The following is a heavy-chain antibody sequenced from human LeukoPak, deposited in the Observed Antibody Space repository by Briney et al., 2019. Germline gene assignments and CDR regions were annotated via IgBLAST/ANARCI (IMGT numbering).Heavy chain of an antibody. CDR1: GGSISSGGYS. D-gene: IGHD4-17*01. CDR3: ARGTPGDYPFDY. CDR2: IYHSGST. J-gene: IGHJ4*02. V-gene: IGHV4-30-2*01. Sequence: SQTLSLTCTVSGGSISSGGYSWSWIRQPPGKGLEWIGYIYHSGSTYYNPSLKSRVTISVDRSKNQFSLKLSSVTAADTAVYYCARGTPGDYPFDYWGQGTLVTVSS.